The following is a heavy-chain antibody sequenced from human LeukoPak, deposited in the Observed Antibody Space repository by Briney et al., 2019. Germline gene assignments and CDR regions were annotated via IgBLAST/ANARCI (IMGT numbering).Heavy chain of an antibody. CDR2: INWNGGST. D-gene: IGHD6-13*01. V-gene: IGHV3-20*01. CDR1: GFTVSGKY. CDR3: ARDGVAAAGTNFDY. Sequence: GGSLRLSCAASGFTVSGKYMSWVRQAPGMGLEWVSGINWNGGSTGYADSVKGRFTISRDNAKNSLYLQMNSLRAEDTALYHCARDGVAAAGTNFDYWGQGTLVTVSS. J-gene: IGHJ4*02.